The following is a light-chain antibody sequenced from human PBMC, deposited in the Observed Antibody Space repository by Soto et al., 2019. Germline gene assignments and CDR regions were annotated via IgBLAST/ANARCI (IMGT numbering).Light chain of an antibody. CDR2: GAS. CDR3: QQYGTSPRS. CDR1: QSVGSNY. Sequence: EIVLTQSPGTLSLFPGERATLSCRASQSVGSNYLAWYQQKPGQAPRLLIHGASSRATGIPDRFSGSGSVTDFTLTISRLEPEDFAVYYCQQYGTSPRSFGQGTKLQI. J-gene: IGKJ2*01. V-gene: IGKV3-20*01.